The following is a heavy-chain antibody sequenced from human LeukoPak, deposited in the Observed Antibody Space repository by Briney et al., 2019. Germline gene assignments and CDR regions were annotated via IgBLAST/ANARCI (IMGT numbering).Heavy chain of an antibody. J-gene: IGHJ4*02. CDR2: ESYDGSNK. D-gene: IGHD1-1*01. V-gene: IGHV3-30*18. Sequence: GGSLRLSCAASGFTFSSYGMHWVRQAPGKGLEWVAVESYDGSNKYYADSVKGRFTISRDNSKNTLSLQMSSLRAEDTAVYYCAKAETMTQRGYFDYWGQGTLVTVSS. CDR3: AKAETMTQRGYFDY. CDR1: GFTFSSYG.